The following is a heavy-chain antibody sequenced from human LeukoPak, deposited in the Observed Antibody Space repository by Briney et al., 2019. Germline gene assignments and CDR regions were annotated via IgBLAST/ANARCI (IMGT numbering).Heavy chain of an antibody. CDR2: IKKDGSEK. Sequence: GGSLRLSCAASGFTFSSYWMSWVRQAPGKGLEWVANIKKDGSEKYYVDSVKGRFTISRDNAKKSLYLQMNSLRAEDTAVYYCARVGYCGDDCYPFDYWGQGTLTTISS. D-gene: IGHD2-21*02. J-gene: IGHJ4*02. CDR3: ARVGYCGDDCYPFDY. V-gene: IGHV3-7*01. CDR1: GFTFSSYW.